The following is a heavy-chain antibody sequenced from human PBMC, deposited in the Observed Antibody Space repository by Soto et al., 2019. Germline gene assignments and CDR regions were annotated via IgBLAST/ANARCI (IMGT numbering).Heavy chain of an antibody. J-gene: IGHJ2*01. CDR2: ISSSSSSI. V-gene: IGHV3-48*01. CDR3: ARVMSISWYFDL. Sequence: GGSLRLSCTASGFTFGDYAMSWFRQAPGKGLEWLSYISSSSSSIYYADSVKGRFTISRDNAKNPLYLQMNSLRAEDTAKYYCARVMSISWYFDLWGRGTLVTVSS. CDR1: GFTFGDYA. D-gene: IGHD5-12*01.